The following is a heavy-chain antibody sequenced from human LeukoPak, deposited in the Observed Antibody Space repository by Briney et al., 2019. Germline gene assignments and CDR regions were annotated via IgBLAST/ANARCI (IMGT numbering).Heavy chain of an antibody. CDR2: ISGSGGST. CDR1: GFTFSSYA. CDR3: AKAQHSSVWGYFDY. Sequence: GGSLRLSCAASGFTFSSYAMGWVRQAPGKGLEWVSTISGSGGSTYSADSVKGRFTISRDNSKNTLYLQMNSLRAEDTAVYYCAKAQHSSVWGYFDYWGQGTLVTVSS. D-gene: IGHD6-25*01. J-gene: IGHJ4*02. V-gene: IGHV3-23*01.